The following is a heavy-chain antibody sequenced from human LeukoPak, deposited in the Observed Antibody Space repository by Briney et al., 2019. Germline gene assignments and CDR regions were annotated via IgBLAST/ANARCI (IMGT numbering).Heavy chain of an antibody. J-gene: IGHJ4*02. CDR1: GGSISRSSYY. Sequence: PSETLSLTCTVSGGSISRSSYYWGWIRQPPGKGLEWIGSIYYSGSTYYNPSLKSRVTISVDTSKNQFSLKLSSVTAADTAVYYCARSTSHNYYDSSGYRYYFDYWGQGTLVTVSS. D-gene: IGHD3-22*01. CDR2: IYYSGST. CDR3: ARSTSHNYYDSSGYRYYFDY. V-gene: IGHV4-39*07.